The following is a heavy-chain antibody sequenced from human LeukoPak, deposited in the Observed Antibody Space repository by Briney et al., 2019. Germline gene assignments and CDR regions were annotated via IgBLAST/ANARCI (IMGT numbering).Heavy chain of an antibody. J-gene: IGHJ4*02. Sequence: GSLRLSCAASGFTFSSEWMSWVRQAPGKGLEWVANIKKDGSEKYYVDSVKGRFTISRDNAKNSLYLQMNSLRAEDTAVYYCAREVEYSGSAFDYWGQGTLVTVSS. CDR2: IKKDGSEK. CDR1: GFTFSSEW. V-gene: IGHV3-7*01. CDR3: AREVEYSGSAFDY. D-gene: IGHD1-26*01.